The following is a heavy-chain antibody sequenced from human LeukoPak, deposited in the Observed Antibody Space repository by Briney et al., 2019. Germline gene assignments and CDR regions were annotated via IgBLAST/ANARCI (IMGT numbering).Heavy chain of an antibody. CDR3: ARVGDFWSGYGGGVDY. V-gene: IGHV4-61*02. CDR2: IYTSGST. Sequence: PSQTLSLTCTVSGGSINSGGYYWSWIRQPAGKGLEWIGRIYTSGSTNYNPSLKSRVTISVDTSKNQFSLKLSSVTAADTAVYYCARVGDFWSGYGGGVDYWGQGTLVTVSS. D-gene: IGHD3-3*01. J-gene: IGHJ4*02. CDR1: GGSINSGGYY.